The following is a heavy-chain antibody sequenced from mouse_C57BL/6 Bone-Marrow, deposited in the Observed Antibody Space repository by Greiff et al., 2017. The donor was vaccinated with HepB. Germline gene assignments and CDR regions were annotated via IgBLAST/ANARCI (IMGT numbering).Heavy chain of an antibody. Sequence: QVQLQQPGTELVKPGASVKLSCKASGYTFTSYWMHWVKQRPGQGLEWIGNINPSNGGTTYNEKFKSKATLTVDKSSSTVYVELSRLTSEDSAVYFCARRGYYGSSVYFDVWGTGTTVTVSS. CDR2: INPSNGGT. CDR1: GYTFTSYW. V-gene: IGHV1-53*01. CDR3: ARRGYYGSSVYFDV. J-gene: IGHJ1*03. D-gene: IGHD1-1*01.